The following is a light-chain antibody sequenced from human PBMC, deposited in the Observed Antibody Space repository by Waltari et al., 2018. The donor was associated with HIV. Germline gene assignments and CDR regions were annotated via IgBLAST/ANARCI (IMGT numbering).Light chain of an antibody. CDR1: GFNNGNIY. CDR3: ETWDDSLSAVV. CDR2: RNN. V-gene: IGLV1-47*01. Sequence: QTVALHPPSASGPPGPRATISCTRNGFNNGNIYVHQYHQFPETAPKFLIFRNNQRTSGVPDRFSASKSGTSASLAISGLRSEDEANYDCETWDDSLSAVVFGEGTKLTVL. J-gene: IGLJ2*01.